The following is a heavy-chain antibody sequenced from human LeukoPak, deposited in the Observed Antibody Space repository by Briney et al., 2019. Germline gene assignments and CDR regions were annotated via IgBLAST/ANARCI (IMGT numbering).Heavy chain of an antibody. J-gene: IGHJ4*02. CDR3: ATAPITIFGVVIANFDY. Sequence: ASVKVSCKVSGYTLTELSMHWVRQAPGKGLEWMGGFDPEDGETIYAQKFQGRVTMTEDTSTDTAYMELSSLRSEDTAVYYCATAPITIFGVVIANFDYWGQGTLVTVSS. CDR2: FDPEDGET. V-gene: IGHV1-24*01. D-gene: IGHD3-3*01. CDR1: GYTLTELS.